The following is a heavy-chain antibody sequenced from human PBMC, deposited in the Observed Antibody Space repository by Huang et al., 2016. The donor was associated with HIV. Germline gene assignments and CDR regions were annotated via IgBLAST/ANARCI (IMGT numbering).Heavy chain of an antibody. CDR3: AREGQTWYGKPIAAFEI. V-gene: IGHV1-69*10. J-gene: IGHJ3*02. D-gene: IGHD6-13*01. CDR2: IVPRFSVT. CDR1: GGSFNSLA. Sequence: VQLVQSGAEVKRPGTSVKISCKASGGSFNSLAFNWVRQAPGQGLQDRGGIVPRFSVTNYAEKFRGRLTISADKSTSTVFMELRGLTSEDTAVFFCAREGQTWYGKPIAAFEIWGQGTTVIVSP.